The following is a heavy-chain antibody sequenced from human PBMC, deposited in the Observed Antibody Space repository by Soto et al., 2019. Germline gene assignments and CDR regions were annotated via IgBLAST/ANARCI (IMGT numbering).Heavy chain of an antibody. D-gene: IGHD6-13*01. Sequence: QVQLVQSGAEVKKPGSSVKVSCKASGGTFSSYAISWVRQAPGQGLEWMGGIIPIFGTANYAQKFQGRVTITADESTSTAYMALSRLRSQDTAVYYCARDQGSDSSSWYPMDYYYYYGMDVWGQGTTVTVSS. CDR2: IIPIFGTA. CDR3: ARDQGSDSSSWYPMDYYYYYGMDV. CDR1: GGTFSSYA. V-gene: IGHV1-69*01. J-gene: IGHJ6*02.